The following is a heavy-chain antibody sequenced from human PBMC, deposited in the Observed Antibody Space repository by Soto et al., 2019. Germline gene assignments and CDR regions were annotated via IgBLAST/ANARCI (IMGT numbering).Heavy chain of an antibody. CDR1: GDSVSNGNW. V-gene: IGHV4-4*02. J-gene: IGHJ4*02. Sequence: QVQLKESGPGLVTPWGTPSLTCAVSGDSVSNGNWWCWVRQPPGRGLEWVGEIHQSGDTNYNPSLKSRVTVSADRSNNQYSLRLNSVTAADTAMYYCATRTSVFGIVTFYWGQGILVTVSS. CDR2: IHQSGDT. CDR3: ATRTSVFGIVTFY. D-gene: IGHD3-16*01.